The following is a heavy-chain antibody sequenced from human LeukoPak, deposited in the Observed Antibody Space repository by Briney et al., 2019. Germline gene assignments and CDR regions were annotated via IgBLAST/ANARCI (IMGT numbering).Heavy chain of an antibody. J-gene: IGHJ5*02. Sequence: GGSLRLSCAASGYTFSSYSMNWVRQAPGKGLEWVSPISSSSSYIYYADSVKGRFTISRDNAKNSLYLQMNSLRAEDTAVYYCARGDYYDIDPWGREPWSPSPQ. V-gene: IGHV3-21*01. CDR3: ARGDYYDIDP. CDR2: ISSSSSYI. D-gene: IGHD2-21*02. CDR1: GYTFSSYS.